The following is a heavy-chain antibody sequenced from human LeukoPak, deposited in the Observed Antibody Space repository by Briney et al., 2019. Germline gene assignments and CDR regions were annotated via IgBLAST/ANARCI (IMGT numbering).Heavy chain of an antibody. Sequence: SSETLSLTCTVSGYSISSGYYWGWIRQPPGKGLEWIGSIYHSGSTYYNPSLKSRVTISVDTSKNQFSLKLSSVTAADTAVYYCARNTAMVIIDYWGQGTLVTVSS. CDR3: ARNTAMVIIDY. D-gene: IGHD5-18*01. J-gene: IGHJ4*02. CDR2: IYHSGST. V-gene: IGHV4-38-2*02. CDR1: GYSISSGYY.